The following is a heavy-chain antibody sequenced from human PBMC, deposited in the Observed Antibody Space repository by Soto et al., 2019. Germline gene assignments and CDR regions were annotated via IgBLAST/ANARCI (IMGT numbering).Heavy chain of an antibody. CDR1: GFTFSSYW. V-gene: IGHV3-7*01. J-gene: IGHJ6*02. D-gene: IGHD3-9*01. Sequence: GGSLRLSCAASGFTFSSYWMSWVRQAPGKGLEWVANIKQDGSEKYYVDSVKGRFTISRDNAKNSLYLQMNSLRAEDTAVYYCARGLKTWDGSNDNYYLGMDVWGQGTTVTVSS. CDR3: ARGLKTWDGSNDNYYLGMDV. CDR2: IKQDGSEK.